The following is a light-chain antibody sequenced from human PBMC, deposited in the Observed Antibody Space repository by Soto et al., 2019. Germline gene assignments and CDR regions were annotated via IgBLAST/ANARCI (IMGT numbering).Light chain of an antibody. CDR2: RNN. CDR1: TSNIESNN. Sequence: QPVLAQPPSASGTPGQRVTISCSGSTSNIESNNVYWYQQFPGAAPKLLIYRNNQRPSRVSDRFSGSKSGTAASLAISGLRSEDDADYYCAAWDDSLSGWVFGGGTKLTVL. CDR3: AAWDDSLSGWV. V-gene: IGLV1-47*01. J-gene: IGLJ3*02.